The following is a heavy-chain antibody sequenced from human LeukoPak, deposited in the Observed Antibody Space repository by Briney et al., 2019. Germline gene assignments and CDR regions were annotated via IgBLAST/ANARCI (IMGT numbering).Heavy chain of an antibody. J-gene: IGHJ5*02. CDR2: IYHSGST. V-gene: IGHV4-38-2*01. CDR1: GYSISSGYY. D-gene: IGHD2-2*01. CDR3: ARRDGVVPAAYWFDP. Sequence: SETLSLTCAVSGYSISSGYYWGWIRQPPGKGLEWIGSIYHSGSTCYNPSLKSRVTISVDTSKNQFSLKLSSVTAADTAVYYCARRDGVVPAAYWFDPWGQGTLVTVSS.